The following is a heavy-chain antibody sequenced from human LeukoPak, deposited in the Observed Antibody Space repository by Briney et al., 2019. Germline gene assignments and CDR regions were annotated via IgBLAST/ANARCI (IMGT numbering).Heavy chain of an antibody. Sequence: SVKVSCKASGGTFSSYAISWVRQAPGQGLEWMGGIIPIFGTANYAQKFQGRVTITTDESTSTAYMELSSLRSEDTAVYCCARAKGDIVAANNWFDPWGQGTLVTVSS. D-gene: IGHD5-12*01. J-gene: IGHJ5*02. CDR2: IIPIFGTA. V-gene: IGHV1-69*05. CDR1: GGTFSSYA. CDR3: ARAKGDIVAANNWFDP.